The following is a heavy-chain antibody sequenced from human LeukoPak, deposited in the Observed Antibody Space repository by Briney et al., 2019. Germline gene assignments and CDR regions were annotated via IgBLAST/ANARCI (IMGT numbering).Heavy chain of an antibody. CDR3: AKGSGWHGNLFDY. Sequence: SGGSLRLSCAASGFTFSSYAVTWVRQAPGKGLEWVSVISGSGSSTKYADSVKGRFTISRDNSKNTLHLQMNSLRVEDTAIYYCAKGSGWHGNLFDYWGQGILVTASS. CDR2: ISGSGSST. CDR1: GFTFSSYA. D-gene: IGHD6-19*01. V-gene: IGHV3-23*01. J-gene: IGHJ4*02.